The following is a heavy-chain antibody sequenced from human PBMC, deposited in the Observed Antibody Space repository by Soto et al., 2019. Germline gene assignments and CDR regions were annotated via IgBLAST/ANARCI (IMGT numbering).Heavy chain of an antibody. V-gene: IGHV3-11*01. CDR2: ISGGGSTI. Sequence: QVQLVESGGGLVKPGGSLRLSCAASGFTFSDYYMSWIRQAPGKGLEWVSYISGGGSTIYYAESVKGRYTISRENAKNSLYLQMYSLSAEDTAVYYCASPQGPATAGDFDYWGQGTLVPVSS. J-gene: IGHJ4*02. D-gene: IGHD6-13*01. CDR1: GFTFSDYY. CDR3: ASPQGPATAGDFDY.